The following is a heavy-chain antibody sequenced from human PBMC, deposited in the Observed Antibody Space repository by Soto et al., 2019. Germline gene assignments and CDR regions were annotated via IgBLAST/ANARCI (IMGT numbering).Heavy chain of an antibody. CDR1: GFTFSDYG. Sequence: QVQLVESGGGVVQPGRPLRLSCAASGFTFSDYGMHWVRQAPGKGLEWMASLYYDGSNKQYADSVRGRFTISRDDAKNTLYLQMNSLRAADTAVYYCARDWVPFTWGQGTLVTVSS. J-gene: IGHJ4*02. CDR3: ARDWVPFT. V-gene: IGHV3-33*01. CDR2: LYYDGSNK. D-gene: IGHD3-16*01.